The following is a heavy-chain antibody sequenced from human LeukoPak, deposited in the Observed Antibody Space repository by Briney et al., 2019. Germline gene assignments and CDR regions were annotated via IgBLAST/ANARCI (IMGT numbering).Heavy chain of an antibody. D-gene: IGHD2-2*01. Sequence: SVKVSCKASEGTFSSYAISWVRQAPGQGLEWMGGIIPIFGTANYAQKFQGRVTITTDESTSTAYMELSSLRSEDTAVYYCARGRGYCSSTSCYEDAFDIWGQGTMVTVSS. V-gene: IGHV1-69*05. CDR2: IIPIFGTA. J-gene: IGHJ3*02. CDR1: EGTFSSYA. CDR3: ARGRGYCSSTSCYEDAFDI.